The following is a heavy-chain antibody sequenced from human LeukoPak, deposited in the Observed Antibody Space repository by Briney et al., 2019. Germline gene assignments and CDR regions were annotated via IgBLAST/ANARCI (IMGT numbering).Heavy chain of an antibody. J-gene: IGHJ5*02. Sequence: SETLSLTCTVSGGSISSYYWSWIRQPPGKGLEWIGYIYYSGSTNYNPPLKSRVTISVDTSKNQFSLKLSSVTAADTAVYYCARLDSGSSPPWGQGTLVTVSS. CDR1: GGSISSYY. D-gene: IGHD1-26*01. V-gene: IGHV4-59*01. CDR2: IYYSGST. CDR3: ARLDSGSSPP.